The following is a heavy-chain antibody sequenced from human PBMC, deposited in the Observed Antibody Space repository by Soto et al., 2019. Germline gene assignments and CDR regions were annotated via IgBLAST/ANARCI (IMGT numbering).Heavy chain of an antibody. J-gene: IGHJ4*02. Sequence: HHGGSLRLSCQASSFNFDNYGMHWVRQAPGKGLEWVAVITYDGSFQYYADSVKGRFTISRDNSKNTLSLHLNTLKPEDTAVYHCAKDRVGGTFYTPLAFWGQGTLVTVSS. D-gene: IGHD1-7*01. CDR2: ITYDGSFQ. V-gene: IGHV3-30*18. CDR1: SFNFDNYG. CDR3: AKDRVGGTFYTPLAF.